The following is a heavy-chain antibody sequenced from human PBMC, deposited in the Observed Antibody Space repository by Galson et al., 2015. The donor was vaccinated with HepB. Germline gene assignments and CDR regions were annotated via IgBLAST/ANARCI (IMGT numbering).Heavy chain of an antibody. CDR1: GFTFSSYA. CDR3: ARRGRGYSYGHFDY. Sequence: SLRLSCAASGFTFSSYAMHRVRQAPGKGLEYVSAISSNGGSTYYANSVKGRFTISRDNSKNTLYLQMGSLRAEDMAVYYCARRGRGYSYGHFDYWGQGTLVTVSS. J-gene: IGHJ4*02. V-gene: IGHV3-64*01. CDR2: ISSNGGST. D-gene: IGHD5-18*01.